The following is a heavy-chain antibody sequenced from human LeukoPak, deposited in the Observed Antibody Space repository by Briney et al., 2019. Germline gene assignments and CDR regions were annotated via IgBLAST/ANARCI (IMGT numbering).Heavy chain of an antibody. V-gene: IGHV6-1*01. CDR2: TYYRTKWYK. CDR1: ADTVSSNSAA. J-gene: IGHJ4*02. CDR3: ARTDEGYSSSSFPDY. Sequence: SQTSSPTCPISADTVSSNSAAWNWIRQSPSRGLEWLGRTYYRTKWYKDYAVSVKSHITINPDTCMHQSSLQLNSVPREDTAVYYCARTDEGYSSSSFPDYWGEGTLVTVSS. D-gene: IGHD6-6*01.